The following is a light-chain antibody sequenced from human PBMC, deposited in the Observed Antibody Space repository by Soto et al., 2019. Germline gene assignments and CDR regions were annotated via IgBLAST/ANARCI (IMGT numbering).Light chain of an antibody. J-gene: IGKJ2*01. Sequence: DIQMTQSPSSLSASVGDRVTITCRASQGIRDALGWYQQKPGKVPKRLIYSASSLQSGVPSRFSGSGSETECTLTISSLQPEDFATYYCLQHSDYPFTFGQGTRLEI. CDR3: LQHSDYPFT. CDR2: SAS. CDR1: QGIRDA. V-gene: IGKV1-17*01.